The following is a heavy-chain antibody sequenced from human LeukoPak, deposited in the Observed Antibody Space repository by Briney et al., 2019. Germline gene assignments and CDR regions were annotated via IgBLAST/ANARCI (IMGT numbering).Heavy chain of an antibody. CDR1: GGSISSYY. CDR3: ARDDDHCSSTSCYSWFDP. Sequence: SETLSLTCTVSGGSISSYYWSWIRQPPGKGLEWIGEINHSGSTNYNPSLRSRVTMSVDTSKNQFSLKLSSVTAADTAVYYCARDDDHCSSTSCYSWFDPWGQGTLVTVSS. V-gene: IGHV4-34*01. J-gene: IGHJ5*02. CDR2: INHSGST. D-gene: IGHD2-2*02.